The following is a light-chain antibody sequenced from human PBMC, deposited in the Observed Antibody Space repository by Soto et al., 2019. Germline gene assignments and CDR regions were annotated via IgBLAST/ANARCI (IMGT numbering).Light chain of an antibody. V-gene: IGKV3-20*01. J-gene: IGKJ3*01. CDR3: QQYGSSRI. CDR1: QSVSSSY. Sequence: EIVLTQSPGTLSLSPGERATLSCRASQSVSSSYLAWYQQKPGQAPRLLIYGASSRATGIPDRFSGSGSGTDFPLTISSLEPKYFAVYYCQQYGSSRIFAPGTKGNIK. CDR2: GAS.